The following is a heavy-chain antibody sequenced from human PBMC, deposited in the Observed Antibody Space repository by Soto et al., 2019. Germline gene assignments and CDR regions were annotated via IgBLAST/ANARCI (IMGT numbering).Heavy chain of an antibody. CDR3: ARWALYSSSSEVAFFDY. J-gene: IGHJ4*02. D-gene: IGHD6-6*01. Sequence: QVQLQESGPGLVKPSETLSLTCTVSGGSISSYYWSWIRQPPGKGLEWIGYIYYSGSTNYNPSLKSRVTISVDTSKNQFSLKLSSVTAADTAVYYCARWALYSSSSEVAFFDYWGQGTLVTVSS. V-gene: IGHV4-59*01. CDR2: IYYSGST. CDR1: GGSISSYY.